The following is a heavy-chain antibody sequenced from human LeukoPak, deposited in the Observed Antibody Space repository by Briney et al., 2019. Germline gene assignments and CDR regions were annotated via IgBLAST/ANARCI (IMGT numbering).Heavy chain of an antibody. D-gene: IGHD4/OR15-4a*01. V-gene: IGHV3-72*01. J-gene: IGHJ4*02. Sequence: GGSLRLSCAASGFTFSDHYIDWVRQAPGKGLEWVGRARNRRNGYSTQYAASVKGRFAFSRDDSENTVYLQMNSLKTEDTAVYFCARIMRVDYGTYYFDYWGPGTLVTVSS. CDR3: ARIMRVDYGTYYFDY. CDR1: GFTFSDHY. CDR2: ARNRRNGYST.